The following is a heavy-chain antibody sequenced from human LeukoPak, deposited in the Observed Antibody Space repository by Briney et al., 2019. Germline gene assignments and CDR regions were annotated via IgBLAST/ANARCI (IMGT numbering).Heavy chain of an antibody. J-gene: IGHJ4*02. CDR1: GFTFSSYA. D-gene: IGHD4-17*01. Sequence: PGGSLRLSCAASGFTFSSYAMHWVRQAPGKGLEWVAVISYDGSNKYYADSVKGRFTISRDNSKNTLYLQMDSLRAEGTAVYYCATPPTVTRNYWGQGTLVTVSS. CDR2: ISYDGSNK. V-gene: IGHV3-30*04. CDR3: ATPPTVTRNY.